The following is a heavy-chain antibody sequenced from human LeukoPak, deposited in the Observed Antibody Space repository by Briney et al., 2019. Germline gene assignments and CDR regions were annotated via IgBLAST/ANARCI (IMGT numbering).Heavy chain of an antibody. Sequence: SETLSLTCTVSGGSISSYYWSWIRQPPGKGLEWIGYIYYSGSTDYNPTLKSRVTISVDTSKKQLSLKLSSVTAADTAVYYCARNGRFLEWLLYRTPDAFDIWGQGTMVTVSS. CDR2: IYYSGST. CDR1: GGSISSYY. V-gene: IGHV4-59*08. CDR3: ARNGRFLEWLLYRTPDAFDI. D-gene: IGHD3-3*01. J-gene: IGHJ3*02.